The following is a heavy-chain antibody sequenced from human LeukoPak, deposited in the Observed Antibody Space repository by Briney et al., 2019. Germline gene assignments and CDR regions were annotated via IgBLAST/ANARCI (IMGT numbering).Heavy chain of an antibody. CDR3: AKDYCSGGSCYEYFQH. V-gene: IGHV3-30*18. D-gene: IGHD2-15*01. CDR1: GFTFSSYG. CDR2: ISYDGSNK. J-gene: IGHJ1*01. Sequence: GGSLRLSCAASGFTFSSYGMHWVRQAPGKGLEWVAVISYDGSNKYYADSVKGRFTISRDNSKNTLYLQMSSLRAEDTAVYYCAKDYCSGGSCYEYFQHWGQGTLVTVSS.